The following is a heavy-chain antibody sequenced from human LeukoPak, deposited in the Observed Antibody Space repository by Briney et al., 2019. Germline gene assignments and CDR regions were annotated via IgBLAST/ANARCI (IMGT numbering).Heavy chain of an antibody. CDR3: VGHSDY. V-gene: IGHV3-30*02. J-gene: IGHJ4*02. CDR1: GFTFSSYA. D-gene: IGHD3-16*01. Sequence: GGSLRLSCAASGFTFSSYAMSWVRQAPGKGLEWVAFIRYDGSNKYYADSVKGRFTISRDNSKNTLSLQMNSLRAEDTAVYYCVGHSDYWGQGTLVTVSS. CDR2: IRYDGSNK.